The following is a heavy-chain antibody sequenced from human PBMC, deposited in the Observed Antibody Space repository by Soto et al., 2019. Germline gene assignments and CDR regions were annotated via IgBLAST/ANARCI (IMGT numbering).Heavy chain of an antibody. V-gene: IGHV1-69*01. J-gene: IGHJ3*02. CDR3: ARDPTYEDSSGYYSVHAFDI. Sequence: QVQLVQSGAEVKKPGSSVKVSCKASGGTFSSYAISWVRQAPGQGLEWMGGIIPIFGTANYAQKFQGRVTITADESTSTAYMELSSLRSEDTAVYYCARDPTYEDSSGYYSVHAFDIWGQGPMVTVSS. D-gene: IGHD3-22*01. CDR2: IIPIFGTA. CDR1: GGTFSSYA.